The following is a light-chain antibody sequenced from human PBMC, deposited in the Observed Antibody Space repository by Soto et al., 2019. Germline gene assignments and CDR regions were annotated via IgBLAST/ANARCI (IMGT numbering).Light chain of an antibody. V-gene: IGLV8-61*01. CDR2: NKN. CDR3: LLYLGGGIWV. Sequence: QTVVTQEPSFSVSPGGTVTVTCGLSSCAVFTSFYPNWYQQTPGQAPRTLIFNKNTRSSGVPDRFSGSILGDKAALTITGAQADDDSYYYCLLYLGGGIWVFGGGTKVTVL. J-gene: IGLJ3*02. CDR1: SCAVFTSFY.